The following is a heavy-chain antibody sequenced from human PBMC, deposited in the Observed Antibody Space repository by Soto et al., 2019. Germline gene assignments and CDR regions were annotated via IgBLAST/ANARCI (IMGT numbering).Heavy chain of an antibody. CDR1: GGSISSGGYY. V-gene: IGHV4-31*03. CDR3: ARAVWFGELSLAFDY. CDR2: IYYSGST. Sequence: SETLSLTCTVSGGSISSGGYYWSWIRQHPGKGLEWIGYIYYSGSTYYNPSLKSRVTISVDTSKNQFSLKLSSVTAADAAVYYCARAVWFGELSLAFDYWGQGTLVTVSS. D-gene: IGHD3-10*01. J-gene: IGHJ4*02.